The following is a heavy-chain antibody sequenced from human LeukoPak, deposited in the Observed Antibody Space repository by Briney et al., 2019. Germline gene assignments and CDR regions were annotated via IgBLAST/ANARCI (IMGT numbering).Heavy chain of an antibody. CDR3: ARQGCRGGSCYS. J-gene: IGHJ4*02. CDR2: IYHSGST. Sequence: PSETLSLTCAVSSYSISSGYFWGWILQPPGKGLEWIGSIYHSGSTYYNTSLKSRATISVDTSKNQLSLKLSSVTAADTAVYYCARQGCRGGSCYSWGQGTLVTVSS. CDR1: SYSISSGYF. V-gene: IGHV4-38-2*01. D-gene: IGHD2-15*01.